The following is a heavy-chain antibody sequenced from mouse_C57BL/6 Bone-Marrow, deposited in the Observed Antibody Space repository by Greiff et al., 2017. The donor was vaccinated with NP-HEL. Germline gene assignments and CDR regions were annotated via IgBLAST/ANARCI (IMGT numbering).Heavy chain of an antibody. Sequence: QVQLQQSGAELVMPGASVKLSCTASGYTFTSYWMHWVKQRPGQGLEWIGVIDPSDSYTNYNQKFKGKSTLTVDKSSSTAYMQLSSLTAEDSAVYYCARDIYYYGSGDWDVRAYWGQGTLVTVSA. J-gene: IGHJ3*01. CDR2: IDPSDSYT. CDR1: GYTFTSYW. CDR3: ARDIYYYGSGDWDVRAY. V-gene: IGHV1-69*01. D-gene: IGHD1-1*01.